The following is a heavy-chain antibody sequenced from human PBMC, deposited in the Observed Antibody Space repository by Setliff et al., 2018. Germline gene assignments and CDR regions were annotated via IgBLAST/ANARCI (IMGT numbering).Heavy chain of an antibody. Sequence: ASVKVSCKASGYTFTSYGISWVRQAPGQGLEWMGWISAYNGNTNYAQRFQGRVTMTTDTSTSTAYMELSSLRFEDTAVYYCARERAGGRGFTFGAIYYYYGMDVWGQGTTVTVS. J-gene: IGHJ6*02. CDR1: GYTFTSYG. CDR3: ARERAGGRGFTFGAIYYYYGMDV. CDR2: ISAYNGNT. V-gene: IGHV1-18*01. D-gene: IGHD3-16*01.